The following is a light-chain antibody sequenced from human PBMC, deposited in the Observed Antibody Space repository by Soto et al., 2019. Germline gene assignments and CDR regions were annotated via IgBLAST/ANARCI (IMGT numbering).Light chain of an antibody. Sequence: EIGMTQSPATLSVSPGERATLSCRARESVSSNLAWYQQKPGQAPRLLIYGASTRATGIPARFSGSGSGTEFTLTISSLQSEDFALYYCQQYNNWLTFGGGTKVEIQ. CDR2: GAS. CDR1: ESVSSN. CDR3: QQYNNWLT. V-gene: IGKV3-15*01. J-gene: IGKJ4*01.